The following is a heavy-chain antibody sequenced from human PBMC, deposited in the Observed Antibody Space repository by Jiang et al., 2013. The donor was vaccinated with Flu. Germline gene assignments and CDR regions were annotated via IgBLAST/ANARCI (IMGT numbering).Heavy chain of an antibody. J-gene: IGHJ6*02. Sequence: SGGDLVQSGGSLRLSCAASGFRFSAYVMSWVRRAPGKGLEWVSVISESGGNTYYADFVKGRFTISRDNSKNTLFLQMSDLRADDTAIYYCAKRRVVLLADDFYKYGMDVWGQGTTVTVSS. V-gene: IGHV3-23*01. CDR2: ISESGGNT. D-gene: IGHD2-21*01. CDR1: GFRFSAYV. CDR3: AKRRVVLLADDFYKYGMDV.